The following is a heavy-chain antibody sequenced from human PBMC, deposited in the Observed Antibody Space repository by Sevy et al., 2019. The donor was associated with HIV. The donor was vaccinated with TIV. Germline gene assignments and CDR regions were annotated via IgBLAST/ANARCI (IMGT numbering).Heavy chain of an antibody. V-gene: IGHV3-30-3*01. CDR1: GFTFSSYA. J-gene: IGHJ4*02. CDR3: ARGRQLPHEVFGY. CDR2: ISYDGSNK. D-gene: IGHD5-18*01. Sequence: GSLRLSCAASGFTFSSYAMHWVRQAPGKGLEWVAVISYDGSNKYYSDSVKGRFTISRDNSKNTLYLQMNSLRAEDTAGYYCARGRQLPHEVFGYWGQGTLVTVSS.